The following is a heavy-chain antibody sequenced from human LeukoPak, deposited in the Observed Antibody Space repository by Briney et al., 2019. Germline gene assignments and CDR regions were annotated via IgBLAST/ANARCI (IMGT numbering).Heavy chain of an antibody. CDR3: ARAGENDFWSGYLFDY. J-gene: IGHJ4*02. Sequence: TGGSLRLSCAASGFTFSGYAMHWVRQAPGKGLEWVAVISYDGSNKYYADSVKGRFTISRDNAKNSLYLQMNSLRAEDTAVYYCARAGENDFWSGYLFDYWGQGTLVTVSS. D-gene: IGHD3-3*01. CDR2: ISYDGSNK. CDR1: GFTFSGYA. V-gene: IGHV3-30-3*01.